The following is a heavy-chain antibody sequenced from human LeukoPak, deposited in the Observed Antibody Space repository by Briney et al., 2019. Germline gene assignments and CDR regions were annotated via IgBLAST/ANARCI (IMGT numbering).Heavy chain of an antibody. V-gene: IGHV4-59*12. CDR1: GGSISTYY. CDR2: IYHSGIT. Sequence: KTSETLSLTCTVSGGSISTYYWSWIRQPPGKGLEWIGFIYHSGITNYNPSLKSRVTISVDTSKNQFSLIMSSVTAADTAVYYCAKGDRGGWLDFDSWGQGTLVTVSS. J-gene: IGHJ4*02. D-gene: IGHD3-22*01. CDR3: AKGDRGGWLDFDS.